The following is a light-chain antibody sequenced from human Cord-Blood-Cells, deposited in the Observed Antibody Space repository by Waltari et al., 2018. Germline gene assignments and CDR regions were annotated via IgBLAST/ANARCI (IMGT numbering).Light chain of an antibody. J-gene: IGLJ3*02. CDR1: SSDVGGYNY. CDR2: DVS. CDR3: SSYTSSSTLEV. Sequence: QSALTQPASVSGSPGQSVTISCTGTSSDVGGYNYVSWYQQDPGKAPKLMIYDVSNRPAGVSNRFSGSKSVNTASLTISGLQAEDEADYYCSSYTSSSTLEVFGGGTKLTVL. V-gene: IGLV2-14*01.